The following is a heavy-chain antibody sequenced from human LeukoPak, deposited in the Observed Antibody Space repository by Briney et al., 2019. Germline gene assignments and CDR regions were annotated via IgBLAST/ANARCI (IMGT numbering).Heavy chain of an antibody. J-gene: IGHJ3*02. Sequence: GGSLRLSCAASGFTFSGSAMHWVRQASGKGLEWVGRIRSETDTYATAYAASVKGRFIISRGDSKNTAYLQMNSLKTEDTAVYYCARDSTTVTTQDAFDIWGQGTMVTVSS. CDR2: IRSETDTYAT. CDR3: ARDSTTVTTQDAFDI. D-gene: IGHD4-17*01. CDR1: GFTFSGSA. V-gene: IGHV3-73*01.